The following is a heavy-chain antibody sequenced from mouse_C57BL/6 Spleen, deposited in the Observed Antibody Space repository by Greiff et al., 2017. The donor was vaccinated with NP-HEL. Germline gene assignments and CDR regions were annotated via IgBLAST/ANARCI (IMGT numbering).Heavy chain of an antibody. J-gene: IGHJ1*03. CDR3: ARGDYYYGSSYWYFDV. CDR1: GYTFTTYP. V-gene: IGHV1-47*01. D-gene: IGHD1-1*01. Sequence: QVQLKESGAELVKPGASVKMSCKASGYTFTTYPIEWMKQNHGKSLEWIGNFHPYNDDTKYNEKFKGKATLTVEKSSSTVYLEPSRLTSDDSAVYYCARGDYYYGSSYWYFDVWGTGTTVTVSS. CDR2: FHPYNDDT.